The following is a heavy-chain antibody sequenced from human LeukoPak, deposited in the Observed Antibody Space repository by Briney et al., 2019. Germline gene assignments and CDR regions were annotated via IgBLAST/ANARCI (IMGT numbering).Heavy chain of an antibody. D-gene: IGHD4-11*01. CDR1: GFAFSSNW. CDR3: ANQAYSRFDY. J-gene: IGHJ4*02. Sequence: PGGSLRLSCAASGFAFSSNWMSWVRQAPGRGLELVANISPDGSGKYCMDSVKGRCAISRDNARSSLDLQLNSLRVEDTAVYFWANQAYSRFDYWGQGALVTVSS. CDR2: ISPDGSGK. V-gene: IGHV3-7*01.